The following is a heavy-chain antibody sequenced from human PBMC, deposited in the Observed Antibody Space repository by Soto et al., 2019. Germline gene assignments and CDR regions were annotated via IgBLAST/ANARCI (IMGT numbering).Heavy chain of an antibody. CDR2: LSYDGTYK. D-gene: IGHD3-10*01. CDR3: AKDQAQDGSGYFYGMDV. Sequence: PGGSLRLSCDASGFTFSIFGMHWVRQAPGKGLEWVAVLSYDGTYKYYADSVKGRFTISRDNSKNMLFLQMNSLRPDDTAVYYCAKDQAQDGSGYFYGMDVWGQGTAVTVSS. V-gene: IGHV3-30*18. CDR1: GFTFSIFG. J-gene: IGHJ6*02.